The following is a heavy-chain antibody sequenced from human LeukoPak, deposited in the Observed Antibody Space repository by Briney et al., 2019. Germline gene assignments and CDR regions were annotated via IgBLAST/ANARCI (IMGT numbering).Heavy chain of an antibody. D-gene: IGHD3-10*01. V-gene: IGHV3-64*01. CDR3: ARDREARSPYYYYYYMDV. CDR1: GFAFSSYA. Sequence: PGGSLRLSCAASGFAFSSYAMHWVRQAPGKGLEYVSAISSNGGSTYYANSVKGRFTISRDNSKNTLYLQMGSLRAEDMAVYYCARDREARSPYYYYYYMDVWGKGTTVTVSS. CDR2: ISSNGGST. J-gene: IGHJ6*03.